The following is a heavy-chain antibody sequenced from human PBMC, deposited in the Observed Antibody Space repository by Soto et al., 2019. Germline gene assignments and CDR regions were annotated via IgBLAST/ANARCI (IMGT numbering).Heavy chain of an antibody. CDR3: AHLVVAGITYYFDS. CDR1: GFTFSSYS. V-gene: IGHV3-48*01. J-gene: IGHJ4*02. D-gene: IGHD2-15*01. Sequence: GGSLRLSCAASGFTFSSYSMNWVRQAPGKGLEWVSYISSSSSTIYYADSVKGRFTISRDNAKNSLYLQMNSLRAEDTAVYYCAHLVVAGITYYFDSWGQGTLVTVSS. CDR2: ISSSSSTI.